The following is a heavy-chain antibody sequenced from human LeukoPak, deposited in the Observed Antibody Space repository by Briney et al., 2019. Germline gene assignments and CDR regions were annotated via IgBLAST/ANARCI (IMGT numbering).Heavy chain of an antibody. Sequence: ASVKASCKASGYTFSTHDINWVRQAPGQGLEWMGLMNPNLGNTAYAQKFQGRVTMTRNTSISTAYMELSSLRSEDTAVYYCARWIAVRSGFDYWGPGTQVTVSS. J-gene: IGHJ4*02. CDR3: ARWIAVRSGFDY. CDR1: GYTFSTHD. V-gene: IGHV1-8*01. D-gene: IGHD6-6*01. CDR2: MNPNLGNT.